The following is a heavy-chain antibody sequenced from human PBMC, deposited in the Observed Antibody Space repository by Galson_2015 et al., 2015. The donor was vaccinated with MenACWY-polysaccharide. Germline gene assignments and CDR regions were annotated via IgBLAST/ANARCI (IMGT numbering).Heavy chain of an antibody. V-gene: IGHV2-70*01. CDR2: IDWDDDK. CDR3: ARIRVVRGSGYYYGLDV. Sequence: PALVKPTQTLTLTCSFSGFSLSTSGMCVSWICQPPGKALEWLALIDWDDDKYYSTSLETRLTISKDTSKNQVVLTMTNMDSVDTATYYCARIRVVRGSGYYYGLDVWGQGTTVIVSS. D-gene: IGHD2-2*01. CDR1: GFSLSTSGMC. J-gene: IGHJ6*02.